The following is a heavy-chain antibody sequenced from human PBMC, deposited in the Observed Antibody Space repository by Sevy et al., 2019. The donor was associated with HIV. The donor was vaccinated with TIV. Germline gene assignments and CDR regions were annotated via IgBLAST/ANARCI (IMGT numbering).Heavy chain of an antibody. J-gene: IGHJ5*02. CDR3: ARVLISWYSSSSVNCFDP. CDR2: IYYSGST. CDR1: GGSVSSGSYY. Sequence: SETLSLTCTVSGGSVSSGSYYWSWIRQPPGKGLEWIGYIYYSGSTNYNPSLKSRVTISVDTSKNQFSLKLSSVTAADTAVYYCARVLISWYSSSSVNCFDPWGQGTLVTVSS. V-gene: IGHV4-61*01. D-gene: IGHD6-6*01.